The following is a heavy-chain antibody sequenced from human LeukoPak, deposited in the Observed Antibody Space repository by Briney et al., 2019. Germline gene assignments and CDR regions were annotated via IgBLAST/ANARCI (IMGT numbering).Heavy chain of an antibody. CDR2: IIPIFGTA. J-gene: IGHJ5*01. V-gene: IGHV1-69*01. CDR3: ARGYCSGGSCYSFGS. D-gene: IGHD2-15*01. Sequence: GSSVKVSCKASGGTFSSYAISWVRQAPGQGLEWMGGIIPIFGTANYAQKFQGRVTITADESTSTAYMELSSLRSEDTAVYYCARGYCSGGSCYSFGSWGQGTLVTVSS. CDR1: GGTFSSYA.